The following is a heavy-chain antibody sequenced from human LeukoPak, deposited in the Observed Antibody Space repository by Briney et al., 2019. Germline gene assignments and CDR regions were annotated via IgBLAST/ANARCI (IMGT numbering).Heavy chain of an antibody. CDR2: IYHSGST. Sequence: SETLSLTCTVSGYSISSGYYWGWIRQPPGKGLEWIGSIYHSGSTYYNPSLKSRVTISVDRSKNQFSLKLSSVTAADTAVYYCARGGPAKDDFWSGFDYWGQGTLVTVSS. J-gene: IGHJ4*02. CDR3: ARGGPAKDDFWSGFDY. CDR1: GYSISSGYY. V-gene: IGHV4-38-2*02. D-gene: IGHD3-3*01.